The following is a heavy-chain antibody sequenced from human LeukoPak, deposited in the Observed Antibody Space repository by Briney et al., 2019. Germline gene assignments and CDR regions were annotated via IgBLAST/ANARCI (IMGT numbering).Heavy chain of an antibody. CDR2: MYNSGRTT. D-gene: IGHD7-27*01. CDR3: AKIPGDRPDD. V-gene: IGHV4-59*03. CDR1: GGSIISSY. Sequence: SETLSLTCAVSGGSIISSYWTWIRQPPGQELEWIGYMYNSGRTTNYNPSLTSRATISMDTSKNQFSLNLKSVTAADTAIYYCAKIPGDRPDDWGQGTLVTVS. J-gene: IGHJ4*02.